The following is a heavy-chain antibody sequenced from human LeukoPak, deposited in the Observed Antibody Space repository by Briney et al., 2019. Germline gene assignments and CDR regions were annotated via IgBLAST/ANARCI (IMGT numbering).Heavy chain of an antibody. CDR3: ARVPAQAYYYGSGSYYWFDP. D-gene: IGHD3-10*01. CDR1: GGSISSYY. V-gene: IGHV4-59*01. Sequence: SETLSLTCTVSGGSISSYYWSWIRQPPGKGLEWIGYIYYSGSTNYNPSLKSQVTISVDTSKNQFSLKLSSVTAADTAVYYCARVPAQAYYYGSGSYYWFDPWGQGTLVTVSS. J-gene: IGHJ5*02. CDR2: IYYSGST.